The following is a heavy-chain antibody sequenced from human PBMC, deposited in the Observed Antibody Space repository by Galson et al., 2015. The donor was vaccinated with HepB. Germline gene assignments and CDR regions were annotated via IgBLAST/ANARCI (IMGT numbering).Heavy chain of an antibody. D-gene: IGHD4-17*01. J-gene: IGHJ4*02. Sequence: SVKVSCKASGYTFTSYGISWVRQAPGQGLEWMGWISAYNGNTNYAQKLQGRVTMTTDTSTSTAYMELRSLRSDDTAVYYCARVLWGEDGDPGGFDYWGQGTLVTVSS. V-gene: IGHV1-18*04. CDR2: ISAYNGNT. CDR3: ARVLWGEDGDPGGFDY. CDR1: GYTFTSYG.